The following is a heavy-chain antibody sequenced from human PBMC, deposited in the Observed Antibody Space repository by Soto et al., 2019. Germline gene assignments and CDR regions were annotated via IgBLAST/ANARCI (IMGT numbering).Heavy chain of an antibody. J-gene: IGHJ6*03. Sequence: ASVKVSCKASGYTFTSYAMHLVRQAPGQRLEWMGWINAGNGNTKYSQKFQGRVAITRDTSASTAYMELSSLRSEDTAVYYCARERGSRDDFWSGYSLYYYYMDVWGKGTTVTVSS. D-gene: IGHD3-3*01. CDR1: GYTFTSYA. V-gene: IGHV1-3*01. CDR2: INAGNGNT. CDR3: ARERGSRDDFWSGYSLYYYYMDV.